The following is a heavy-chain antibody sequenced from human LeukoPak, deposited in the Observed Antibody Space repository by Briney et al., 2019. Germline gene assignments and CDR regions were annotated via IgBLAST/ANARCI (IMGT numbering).Heavy chain of an antibody. Sequence: PGGSLRLSCAASGFTVSSNNMSWVRQAPGKGLEWVSVIHSGGSTYYADSVKGRFTISRDNSKNTLYLQMNSLRAEDTAVYYCARDRSECSGGSCYSGGFDYWGQGTLVTVSS. CDR2: IHSGGST. J-gene: IGHJ4*02. D-gene: IGHD2-15*01. CDR1: GFTVSSNN. V-gene: IGHV3-53*01. CDR3: ARDRSECSGGSCYSGGFDY.